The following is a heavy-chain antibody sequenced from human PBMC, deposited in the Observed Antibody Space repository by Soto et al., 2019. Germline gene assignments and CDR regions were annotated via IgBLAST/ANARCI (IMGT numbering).Heavy chain of an antibody. V-gene: IGHV1-3*01. J-gene: IGHJ4*02. D-gene: IGHD3-3*01. Sequence: ASVKVSCKASGYTFTSYAMHWVRQAPGQRLEWMGWINAGNGNTKYSQKFQGRVTITRDTSASTAYMELSSLRSEDTAVYYCARSFGVVKDFDYWGQGTLVTVSS. CDR3: ARSFGVVKDFDY. CDR2: INAGNGNT. CDR1: GYTFTSYA.